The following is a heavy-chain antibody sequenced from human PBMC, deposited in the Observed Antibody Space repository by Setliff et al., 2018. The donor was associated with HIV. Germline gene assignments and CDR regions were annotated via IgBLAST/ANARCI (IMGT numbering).Heavy chain of an antibody. CDR3: ASKGDYYTSKTLDS. CDR1: GGTFSNYG. V-gene: IGHV1-69*13. Sequence: VKVSCKASGGTFSNYGFAWVRQAPGQGLEWMGGIIPIFGPADYAQKFQGRVTISADESTSTVYLELSSLTSDDTAMYYCASKGDYYTSKTLDSWGQGTLVTVSS. J-gene: IGHJ4*02. CDR2: IIPIFGPA. D-gene: IGHD3-10*01.